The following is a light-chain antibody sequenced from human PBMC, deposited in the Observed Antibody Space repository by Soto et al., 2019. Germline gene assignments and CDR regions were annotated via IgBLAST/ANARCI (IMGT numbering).Light chain of an antibody. CDR1: QSGVHSDGIAY. J-gene: IGKJ5*01. Sequence: DVVMTQSPLSLPVTLGKPAYISCSSNQSGVHSDGIAYFSWFQQRPGRSPRRLIYKVYNRDSGATARFSGSGSGTDFALKISRVEAEDVGVYYCMQGTHWPITFGQGTRLDIK. CDR3: MQGTHWPIT. CDR2: KVY. V-gene: IGKV2-30*02.